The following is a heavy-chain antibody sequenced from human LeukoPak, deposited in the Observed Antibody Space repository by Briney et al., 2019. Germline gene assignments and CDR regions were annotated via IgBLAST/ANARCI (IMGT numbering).Heavy chain of an antibody. CDR1: GIILTNYA. CDR3: AKVNWARYTHHDAH. CDR2: ISDSGTL. V-gene: IGHV3-23*01. D-gene: IGHD5-24*01. Sequence: GASLRLSCAASGIILTNYAVSWVRQAPGKGLEWVAAISDSGTLDYADSVRGRFIISRDISKKMVYLQMNSLRAEDTAIYYCAKVNWARYTHHDAHWGRGTLVTVSS. J-gene: IGHJ4*01.